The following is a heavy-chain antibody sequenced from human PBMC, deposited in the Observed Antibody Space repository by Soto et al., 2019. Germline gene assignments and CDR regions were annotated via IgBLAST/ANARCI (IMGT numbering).Heavy chain of an antibody. CDR1: GVSVNSGDYD. J-gene: IGHJ4*02. Sequence: PSETLSLTCTGSGVSVNSGDYDWSGVGQAPGKALEWIGYFYYSGITNYNPSLKSRVTVSADTSKNQFSLKLRSVTAADAAVYYCARVTVAVPATTHYFDYWGQGTPVTVS. CDR2: FYYSGIT. CDR3: ARVTVAVPATTHYFDY. V-gene: IGHV4-61*08. D-gene: IGHD1-26*01.